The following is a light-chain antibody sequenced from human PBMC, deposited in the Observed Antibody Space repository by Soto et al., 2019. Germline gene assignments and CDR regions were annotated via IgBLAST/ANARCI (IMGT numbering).Light chain of an antibody. Sequence: EIVLTQSPGTLSLSPWERATLSCRASQSLSSSYLAWYQQKPGQAPRLLIYGASRRATGIPDRVSGSGSGTDFTLTISRLEPEDFAVYYCQQSAGSPPTFGQGTKVDIK. CDR1: QSLSSSY. V-gene: IGKV3-20*01. CDR3: QQSAGSPPT. CDR2: GAS. J-gene: IGKJ1*01.